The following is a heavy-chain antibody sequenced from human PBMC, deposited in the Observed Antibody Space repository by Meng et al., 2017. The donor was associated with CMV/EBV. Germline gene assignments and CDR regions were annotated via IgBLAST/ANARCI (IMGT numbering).Heavy chain of an antibody. CDR3: ASAPTYNYYDSSGYFGY. D-gene: IGHD3-22*01. Sequence: QVQLVQSGAEVKKPGSSWKVACHAAGGTFRSYAISWVRQAPGQGLEWMGGIIPIFGTANYAQKFQGRVTITADKSTSTAYMELSSLRSEDTAVYYCASAPTYNYYDSSGYFGYWGQGTLVTVSS. CDR1: GGTFRSYA. J-gene: IGHJ4*02. V-gene: IGHV1-69*06. CDR2: IIPIFGTA.